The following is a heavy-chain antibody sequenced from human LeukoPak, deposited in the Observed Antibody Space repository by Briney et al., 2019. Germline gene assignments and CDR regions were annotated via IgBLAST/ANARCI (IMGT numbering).Heavy chain of an antibody. V-gene: IGHV3-23*01. CDR2: ISGGGDST. J-gene: IGHJ4*02. D-gene: IGHD5-24*01. CDR3: AKRWRGTSRALDY. CDR1: GFSFRDYA. Sequence: GGSLRLSCAASGFSFRDYASTGVRQARGKGLEWVSAISGGGDSTYYADSVKGRFTISRDNSKNTLYLHLNSLRAEDTAVYYCAKRWRGTSRALDYWGQGTLVTVSS.